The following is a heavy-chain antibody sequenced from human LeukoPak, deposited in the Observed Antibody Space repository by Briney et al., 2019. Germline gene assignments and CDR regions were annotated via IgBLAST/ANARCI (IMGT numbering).Heavy chain of an antibody. CDR1: GFIFSDAW. D-gene: IGHD3-22*01. Sequence: GGSLRLSCAASGFIFSDAWMNWVRQAPGKGLEWVGRIKSKADGETTDYAAPVQGRFIVSRDDSTATLYLQMNSLQTEDTAVYYCTTGGSVITGTRSYDFWGQGTLVTVSS. CDR2: IKSKADGETT. V-gene: IGHV3-15*07. J-gene: IGHJ4*02. CDR3: TTGGSVITGTRSYDF.